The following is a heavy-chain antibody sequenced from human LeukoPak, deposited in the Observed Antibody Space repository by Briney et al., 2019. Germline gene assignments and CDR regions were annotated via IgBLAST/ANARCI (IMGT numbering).Heavy chain of an antibody. CDR1: GGSFSGYY. CDR3: ARRPRGAYYYDSSGYYRPFDY. Sequence: SETLSLTCAVYGGSFSGYYWSWIRQPPGKGLEWIGEIYHSGSTNYNPYLKSRVTISVDTSKNQFSLKLSSVTAADTAVYYRARRPRGAYYYDSSGYYRPFDYWGQGTLVTVSS. J-gene: IGHJ4*02. D-gene: IGHD3-22*01. V-gene: IGHV4-34*01. CDR2: IYHSGST.